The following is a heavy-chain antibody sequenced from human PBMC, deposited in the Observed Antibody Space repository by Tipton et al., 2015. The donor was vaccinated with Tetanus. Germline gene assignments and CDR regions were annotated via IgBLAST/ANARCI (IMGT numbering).Heavy chain of an antibody. CDR3: AGVTAQRPELYFDR. Sequence: TLSLTCTVSGDSVSGYYWSWIRQPPGKGLEWIGYVYYTGSTNHNPSLKSRVTISMDRSKNQISLQLTSVTAADTAVYFCAGVTAQRPELYFDRWGQGTLVTVSS. CDR1: GDSVSGYY. D-gene: IGHD6-13*01. V-gene: IGHV4-59*02. J-gene: IGHJ4*02. CDR2: VYYTGST.